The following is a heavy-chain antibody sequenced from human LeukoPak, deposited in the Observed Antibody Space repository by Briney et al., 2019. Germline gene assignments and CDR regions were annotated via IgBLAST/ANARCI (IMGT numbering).Heavy chain of an antibody. CDR1: GFTFGKYW. CDR2: IRLDGSEK. V-gene: IGHV3-7*03. Sequence: GGSLRLSCVASGFTFGKYWMSWVRQAPGKGLEWVANIRLDGSEKNYVDSVKGRFTISRDNTKNSLYLQMNSLRAEDTAVFYCARDQYDTWSRRGNFDSWGQGTLVIVSS. D-gene: IGHD3-3*01. CDR3: ARDQYDTWSRRGNFDS. J-gene: IGHJ4*02.